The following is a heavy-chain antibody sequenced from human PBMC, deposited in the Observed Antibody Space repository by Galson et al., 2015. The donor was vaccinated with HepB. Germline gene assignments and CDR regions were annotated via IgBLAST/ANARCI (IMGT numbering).Heavy chain of an antibody. CDR1: GFTVRTSG. CDR3: TSDGYFNTDAFDL. Sequence: SLRLSCAASGFTVRTSGRHWVRQAPVTGLEWVALIWNDGGNKNYADSVKGRFTISRDNSKNTLYLQMNSLRAEDTALYYCTSDGYFNTDAFDLWGQGTMVTVSS. J-gene: IGHJ3*01. V-gene: IGHV3-33*01. CDR2: IWNDGGNK. D-gene: IGHD6-13*01.